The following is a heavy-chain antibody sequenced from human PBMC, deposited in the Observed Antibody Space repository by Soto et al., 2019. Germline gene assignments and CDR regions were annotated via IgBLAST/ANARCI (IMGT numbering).Heavy chain of an antibody. CDR1: GFTFSSYA. D-gene: IGHD5-12*01. V-gene: IGHV3-23*01. J-gene: IGHJ4*03. Sequence: EVQLLESGGGLVQPGGSLRLSCAASGFTFSSYAMNWVRQAPGKGLEWVSDISGSGGSTYYADSVKGRFTISRDNSKNTMYLQMNSLRAEDTAVYYCARRGRGGCGYSGDLDFWGQGTLVTVSS. CDR3: ARRGRGGCGYSGDLDF. CDR2: ISGSGGST.